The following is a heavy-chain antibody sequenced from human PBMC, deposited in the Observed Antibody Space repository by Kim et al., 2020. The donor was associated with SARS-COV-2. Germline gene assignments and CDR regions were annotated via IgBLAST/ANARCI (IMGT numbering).Heavy chain of an antibody. J-gene: IGHJ4*02. Sequence: SETLSLTCTVSGDFISTSSYYWDWIRQPPGKGLEWIGTIYYSGSSYYNPSLKSRVTMSVDTSKNQFSLKLTSVTAADTAVYYCARDRFSKWYGTEVDSWGQGTLVTVSS. CDR3: ARDRFSKWYGTEVDS. CDR1: GDFISTSSYY. CDR2: IYYSGSS. D-gene: IGHD6-13*01. V-gene: IGHV4-39*02.